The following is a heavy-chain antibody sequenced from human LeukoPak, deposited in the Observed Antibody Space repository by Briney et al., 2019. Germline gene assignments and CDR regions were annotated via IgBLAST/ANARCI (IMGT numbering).Heavy chain of an antibody. D-gene: IGHD6-6*01. CDR3: ARGWALGSSSDDYYYGMDV. CDR2: IWYDGSNK. CDR1: GFTFSSYG. V-gene: IGHV3-33*01. J-gene: IGHJ6*02. Sequence: PGGSLRLSCAASGFTFSSYGMHWVRQAPGKGLEWVAVIWYDGSNKYYADSVKGRFTISRDNSKNTLYLQMNSLRAEDTAVYYCARGWALGSSSDDYYYGMDVWGQGTTVTVSS.